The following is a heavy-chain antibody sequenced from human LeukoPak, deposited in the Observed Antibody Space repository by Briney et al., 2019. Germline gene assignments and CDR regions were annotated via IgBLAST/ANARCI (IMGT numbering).Heavy chain of an antibody. CDR2: ISYDGSNK. V-gene: IGHV3-30*04. Sequence: GGSLRLSCAASGFTFSSYAMHWVRQAPGKGLEWVAVISYDGSNKYYADSVKGRFTISRDNSKNTLYLQMNSLRAEDTAVYYCAREFREVVPPLGIEPYAEYFQHWGQGTLVTVSS. J-gene: IGHJ1*01. CDR3: AREFREVVPPLGIEPYAEYFQH. D-gene: IGHD2-2*01. CDR1: GFTFSSYA.